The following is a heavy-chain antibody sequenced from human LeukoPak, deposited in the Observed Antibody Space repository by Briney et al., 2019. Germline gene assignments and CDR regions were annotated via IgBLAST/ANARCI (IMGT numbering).Heavy chain of an antibody. J-gene: IGHJ4*02. CDR1: GGSFSGYY. Sequence: PSETLSLTCAVYGGSFSGYYWSWIRQPPGKGLEWIGEINHSGSTNYNPSLKSRVTISVDTSKNQFSLKLSSVAAADTAVYYCARMGLEGDYVWGSYRYFDYWGQGTLVTVSS. CDR3: ARMGLEGDYVWGSYRYFDY. V-gene: IGHV4-34*01. CDR2: INHSGST. D-gene: IGHD3-16*02.